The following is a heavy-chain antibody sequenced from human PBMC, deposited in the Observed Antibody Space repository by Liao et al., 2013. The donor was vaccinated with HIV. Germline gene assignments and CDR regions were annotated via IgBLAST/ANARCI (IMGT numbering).Heavy chain of an antibody. D-gene: IGHD2-21*01. CDR2: IYYSGST. CDR3: ARVFNSMVFDY. CDR1: GGSFSGYY. J-gene: IGHJ4*02. V-gene: IGHV4-34*11. Sequence: QVQLQQWGAGLLKPSETLSLTCAVYGGSFSGYYWSWIRQPPGKGLEWIGYIYYSGSTNYNPSLKSRVTISVDTSKNQFSLKLSSVTAADTAVYYCARVFNSMVFDYWGQGTLVTVSS.